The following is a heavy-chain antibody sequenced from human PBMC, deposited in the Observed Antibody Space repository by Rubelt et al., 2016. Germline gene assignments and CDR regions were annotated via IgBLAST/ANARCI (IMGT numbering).Heavy chain of an antibody. J-gene: IGHJ4*02. V-gene: IGHV1-69*01. CDR3: ARGTGSYSRSPLDY. D-gene: IGHD3-10*01. Sequence: GLEWMGGIIPIFGTANYAQKFQGRVTITADESTSTAYMELSSLRSEDTAVYYCARGTGSYSRSPLDYWGQGTLVTVSS. CDR2: IIPIFGTA.